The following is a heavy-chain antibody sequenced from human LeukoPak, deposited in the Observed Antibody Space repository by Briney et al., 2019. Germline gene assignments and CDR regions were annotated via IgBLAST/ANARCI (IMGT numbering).Heavy chain of an antibody. CDR2: ISYDGSNK. CDR1: GFTFSDYY. D-gene: IGHD2/OR15-2a*01. Sequence: GESLRLSCAASGFTFSDYYTTWVRQAPGKGLEWVAVISYDGSNKYYADFVKGRFTISRDNSKNTLHLQMNSLRAEDTAVYYCAKDRGGTLRGDVFDVWGQGTLVTVSS. V-gene: IGHV3-30*18. CDR3: AKDRGGTLRGDVFDV. J-gene: IGHJ3*01.